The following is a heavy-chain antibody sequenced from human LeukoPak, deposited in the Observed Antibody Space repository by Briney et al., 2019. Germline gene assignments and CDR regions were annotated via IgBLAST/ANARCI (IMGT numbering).Heavy chain of an antibody. Sequence: PSETLSLTCTVSGGSISRYYWSWIRQPPGKGLEWIGYIYYSGSTNYNPSLKSRVTISVDTSKNQFSLKLSSVTAADTAVYYCARLEGKVAASNCLDPWGQGTLVTVSS. J-gene: IGHJ5*02. D-gene: IGHD2-15*01. V-gene: IGHV4-59*08. CDR2: IYYSGST. CDR1: GGSISRYY. CDR3: ARLEGKVAASNCLDP.